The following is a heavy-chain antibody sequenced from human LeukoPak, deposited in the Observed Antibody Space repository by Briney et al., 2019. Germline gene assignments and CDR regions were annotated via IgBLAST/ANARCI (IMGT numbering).Heavy chain of an antibody. Sequence: SETLSLTCTVSGGSISSSSYYWGWIRQPPGKGLEWIGSIYYSGSTYYNPSLKSRVTISVDTSKNQFSLKLSSVTAADTAVHYCARRLRYAYCSGGSCGGIDYWGQGTLVTVSS. CDR3: ARRLRYAYCSGGSCGGIDY. J-gene: IGHJ4*02. V-gene: IGHV4-39*01. D-gene: IGHD2-15*01. CDR1: GGSISSSSYY. CDR2: IYYSGST.